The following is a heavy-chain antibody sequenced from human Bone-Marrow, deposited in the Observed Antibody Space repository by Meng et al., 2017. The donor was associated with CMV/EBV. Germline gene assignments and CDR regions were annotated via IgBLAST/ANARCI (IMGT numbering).Heavy chain of an antibody. D-gene: IGHD2-2*01. CDR1: GFTFSSYG. J-gene: IGHJ4*02. CDR2: IWYDGSNK. Sequence: GGSLRLSCAASGFTFSSYGMHWVRQAPGKGLEWVAVIWYDGSNKYYADSVKGRFTISRDNSENTLYLQLNSLRADDTAVYYCARDCCSSTSYTNNFDYWGQGTLVTVSS. V-gene: IGHV3-33*01. CDR3: ARDCCSSTSYTNNFDY.